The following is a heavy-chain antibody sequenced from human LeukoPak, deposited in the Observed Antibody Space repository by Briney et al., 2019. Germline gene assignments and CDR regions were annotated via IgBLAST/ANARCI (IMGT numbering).Heavy chain of an antibody. V-gene: IGHV3-23*01. CDR1: AFTSSSYA. CDR2: ISGSGGST. D-gene: IGHD2-15*01. J-gene: IGHJ4*02. Sequence: PGESMTPSCAVSAFTSSSYAMSWVRQVQGGGLEWVSAISGSGGSTYYADSVKCRFTISRENSKNRLYLQRKSLRAEDTVVYYCAKDTPNIVVVVAATPVYFDYWGQGTLVTVSS. CDR3: AKDTPNIVVVVAATPVYFDY.